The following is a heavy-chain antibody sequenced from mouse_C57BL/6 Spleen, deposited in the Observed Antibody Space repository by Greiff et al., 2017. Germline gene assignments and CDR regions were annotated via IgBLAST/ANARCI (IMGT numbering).Heavy chain of an antibody. CDR3: AGYDGYSRYFDV. V-gene: IGHV1-52*01. Sequence: QVQLQQPGAELVRPGSSVKLSCKASGYTFTSYWMHWVKQRPIQGLEWIGNIDPSDSETHYNQKFKDKATLTVDKSSSTAYMQLSSLTSEDSAVYYCAGYDGYSRYFDVWGTGTTVTVSS. J-gene: IGHJ1*03. CDR2: IDPSDSET. CDR1: GYTFTSYW. D-gene: IGHD2-3*01.